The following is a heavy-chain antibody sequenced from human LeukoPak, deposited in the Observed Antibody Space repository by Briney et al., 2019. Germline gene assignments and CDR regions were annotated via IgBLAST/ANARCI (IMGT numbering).Heavy chain of an antibody. D-gene: IGHD4-11*01. CDR1: GGSISSSSYY. V-gene: IGHV4-39*07. CDR2: IYYSGST. CDR3: ASEQDTVTLPYFDY. Sequence: PSETLSLPCTVSGGSISSSSYYWGWIRQPPGKGLEWIGSIYYSGSTYYNPSLKSRVTISVDTSKNQFSLRLSSVTAADTAVYYCASEQDTVTLPYFDYWGQGTLVTVSS. J-gene: IGHJ4*02.